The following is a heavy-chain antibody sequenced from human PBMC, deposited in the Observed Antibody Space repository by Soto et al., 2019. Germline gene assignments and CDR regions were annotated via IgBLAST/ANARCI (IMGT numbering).Heavy chain of an antibody. D-gene: IGHD1-26*01. CDR2: ISSSVSYM. Sequence: SLRLSCAASGLTFSGFSMNWVRQAPGKGLEWVSSISSSVSYMFYADSVKGRFTISGDNAKNSLFLQMNSLRAEDTAVYYCARALSGSYTFDYWGQGTLVTVSS. CDR1: GLTFSGFS. V-gene: IGHV3-21*01. CDR3: ARALSGSYTFDY. J-gene: IGHJ4*02.